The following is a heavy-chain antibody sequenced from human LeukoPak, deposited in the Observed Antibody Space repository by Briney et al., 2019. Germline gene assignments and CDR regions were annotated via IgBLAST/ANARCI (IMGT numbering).Heavy chain of an antibody. CDR2: ISSSSSYI. D-gene: IGHD1-20*01. CDR1: GFTFSSYS. Sequence: GGSLRLSCAASGFTFSSYSMNWVRQAPGKGLEWVSTISSSSSYIYYADSVKGRFTISRNNAKNSLYLQMNSLRAEDTAVYYCARARITGTTLPVDYWGQGTLVTVSS. J-gene: IGHJ4*02. V-gene: IGHV3-21*01. CDR3: ARARITGTTLPVDY.